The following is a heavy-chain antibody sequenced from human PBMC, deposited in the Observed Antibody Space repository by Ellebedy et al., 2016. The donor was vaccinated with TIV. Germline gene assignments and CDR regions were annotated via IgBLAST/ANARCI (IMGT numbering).Heavy chain of an antibody. J-gene: IGHJ6*04. CDR2: IYGYGDT. Sequence: SETLSLXXTVSSGSISGGNYYWSWIRQPAGKGLEWIGRIYGYGDTRYNPSLQSRVTMSVDTSKNQISLKLSSVTAADTAVYYCARDRSLDVWGKGTTVTVSS. CDR3: ARDRSLDV. V-gene: IGHV4-61*10. CDR1: SGSISGGNYY.